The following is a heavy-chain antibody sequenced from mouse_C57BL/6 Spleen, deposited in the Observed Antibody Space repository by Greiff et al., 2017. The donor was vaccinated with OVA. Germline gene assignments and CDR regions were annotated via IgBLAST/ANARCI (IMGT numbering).Heavy chain of an antibody. V-gene: IGHV14-4*01. CDR3: TTGRQLRAY. D-gene: IGHD3-2*02. CDR2: IDPENGDT. J-gene: IGHJ3*01. Sequence: EVQLQQSGAELVRPGASVKLSCTASGFNIKDDYMHWVKQRPEQGLEWIGWIDPENGDTEYASKFQGKATITADTSSNTAYLQLSSLTSEDTAVYYCTTGRQLRAYWGQGTLVTVSA. CDR1: GFNIKDDY.